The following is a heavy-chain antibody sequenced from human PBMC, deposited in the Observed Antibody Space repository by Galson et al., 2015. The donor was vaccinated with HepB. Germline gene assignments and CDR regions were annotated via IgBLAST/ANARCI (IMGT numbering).Heavy chain of an antibody. D-gene: IGHD2-2*01. CDR3: ARDPHCSSTSCYGFDY. Sequence: SVKVSCKASGYTFTSYGISWVRQAPGQGLEWMGWISAYNGNTNYAQKLQGRVTMTTDTSTSTAYMELRSLRSEDTAVYYCARDPHCSSTSCYGFDYWGQGTLVTVSS. J-gene: IGHJ4*02. CDR1: GYTFTSYG. V-gene: IGHV1-18*01. CDR2: ISAYNGNT.